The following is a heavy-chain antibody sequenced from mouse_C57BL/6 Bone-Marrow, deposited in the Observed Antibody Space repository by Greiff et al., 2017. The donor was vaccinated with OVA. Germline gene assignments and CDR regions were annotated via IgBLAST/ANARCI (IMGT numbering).Heavy chain of an antibody. CDR3: ARHEDNGYGSSYGYFDV. Sequence: VKVVESGAELVKPGASVKLSCKASGYTFTEYTIHWVKQRSGQGLEWIGWFYPGSGSIKYNEKFKDKATLTADKSSSTVYMELSRLTSEDSAVYFCARHEDNGYGSSYGYFDVWGTGTTVTVSS. D-gene: IGHD1-1*01. J-gene: IGHJ1*03. V-gene: IGHV1-62-2*01. CDR2: FYPGSGSI. CDR1: GYTFTEYT.